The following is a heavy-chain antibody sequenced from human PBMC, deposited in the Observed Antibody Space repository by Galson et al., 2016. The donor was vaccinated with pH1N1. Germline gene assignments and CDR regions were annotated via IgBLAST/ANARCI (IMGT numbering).Heavy chain of an antibody. CDR3: AREDYYDTDLSDWYFDL. Sequence: SVKVSCKASGGTFGSYGINWARQAPGQGLEWMGGIIPIFNTVKYAQNFQGRVTITADESTTTAYMELSSLRSEDTAMYYCAREDYYDTDLSDWYFDLWGRGTLLTVSS. CDR2: IIPIFNTV. V-gene: IGHV1-69*13. J-gene: IGHJ2*01. CDR1: GGTFGSYG. D-gene: IGHD3-22*01.